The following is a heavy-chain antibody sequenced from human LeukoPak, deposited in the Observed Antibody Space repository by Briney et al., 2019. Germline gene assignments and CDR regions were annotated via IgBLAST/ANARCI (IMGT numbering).Heavy chain of an antibody. CDR1: GFTFSSYW. CDR2: IKRDGSEK. D-gene: IGHD6-13*01. J-gene: IGHJ6*03. CDR3: ARAGADSSSWYSAIYYYYYYMDV. V-gene: IGHV3-7*01. Sequence: GGSLRLSCAASGFTFSSYWMSWVRQAPGKGLGWVANIKRDGSEKYYVDSVKGRFTISRDNAKNSLYLQMNSLRAEDTAVYYCARAGADSSSWYSAIYYYYYYMDVWGKGTTVTVSS.